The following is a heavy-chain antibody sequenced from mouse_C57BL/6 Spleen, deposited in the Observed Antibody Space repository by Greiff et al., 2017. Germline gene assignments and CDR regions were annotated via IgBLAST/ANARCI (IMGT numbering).Heavy chain of an antibody. V-gene: IGHV1-72*01. CDR2: IDPNSGGT. J-gene: IGHJ3*01. CDR3: AREGTAQARRGFAY. D-gene: IGHD3-2*02. Sequence: QVQLKQPGAELVKPGASVKLSCKASGYTFTSYWMHWVKQRPGRGLEWIGRIDPNSGGTKYNEKFKSKATLTVDKPSSTAYMQLSSLTSEDSAVYYCAREGTAQARRGFAYWGQGTLVTVSA. CDR1: GYTFTSYW.